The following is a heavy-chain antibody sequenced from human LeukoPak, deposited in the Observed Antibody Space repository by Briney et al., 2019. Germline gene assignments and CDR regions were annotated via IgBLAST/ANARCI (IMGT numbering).Heavy chain of an antibody. CDR1: GFTFSSYW. J-gene: IGHJ6*02. Sequence: GGSLRLSCAASGFTFSSYWMDWVSHAAGKGMVWVSRINSDGSSTMYADCVKGRFTISRENAKNTLYLQMNSLRAEDTAVYYCASSSPAAISDGMDVWGQGTTVTVSS. CDR3: ASSSPAAISDGMDV. D-gene: IGHD2-2*01. V-gene: IGHV3-74*03. CDR2: INSDGSST.